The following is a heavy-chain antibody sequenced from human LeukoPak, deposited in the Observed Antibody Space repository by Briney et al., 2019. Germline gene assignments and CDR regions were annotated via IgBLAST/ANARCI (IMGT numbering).Heavy chain of an antibody. J-gene: IGHJ3*02. CDR1: GFTFSSYA. Sequence: GGSLRLSCAASGFTFSSYAMSWVRQAPGKGLEWVSAISGSGGSTYYADSVKGRFTISRDNSKNTLYLQTNSLRAEDTAVYYCAKPLRGYDAFDIWGQGTMVTVSS. D-gene: IGHD5-12*01. CDR3: AKPLRGYDAFDI. V-gene: IGHV3-23*01. CDR2: ISGSGGST.